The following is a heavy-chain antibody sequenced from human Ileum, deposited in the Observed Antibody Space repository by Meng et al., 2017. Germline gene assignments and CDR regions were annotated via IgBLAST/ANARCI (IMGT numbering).Heavy chain of an antibody. V-gene: IGHV1-2*06. CDR1: GYPFTDYY. CDR2: INPDSGDP. Sequence: ASVKVSCKASGYPFTDYYMHWVRQAPGQGLEWMGRINPDSGDPNYAQKFQGRVAMTRDTSINTADLELSRLTSDDTAVYFCARSGVRGVFISRLGHGEYWGQGTLVTVSS. J-gene: IGHJ4*02. CDR3: ARSGVRGVFISRLGHGEY. D-gene: IGHD3-10*01.